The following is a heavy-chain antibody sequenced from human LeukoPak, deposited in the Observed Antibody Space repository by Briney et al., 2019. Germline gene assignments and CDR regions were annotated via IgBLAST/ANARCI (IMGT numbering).Heavy chain of an antibody. V-gene: IGHV3-48*01. D-gene: IGHD1-26*01. CDR1: GFTFSSYS. J-gene: IGHJ4*02. Sequence: GGSLRLSCAASGFTFSSYSVNWVRQAPGKGLEWVSYISSSCSTIYYADSVKGRFTISRDNAKNSLYLQMNSLRAEDTAVYYCASREDGDYWGQGTLVTVSS. CDR3: ASREDGDY. CDR2: ISSSCSTI.